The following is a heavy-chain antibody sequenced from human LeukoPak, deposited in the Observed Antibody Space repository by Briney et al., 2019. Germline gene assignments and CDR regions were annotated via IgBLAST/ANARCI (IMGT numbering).Heavy chain of an antibody. D-gene: IGHD4-17*01. CDR1: GFPFSSYG. CDR3: ARAGGRTVLDAFDI. V-gene: IGHV3-33*01. Sequence: GGSLRLSCAVSGFPFSSYGMHWVRQAPGKGLEWLTIICNDGSKKYYADSVKGRFTISRDNSKSTLFLQMDSLRVEDTAVYFCARAGGRTVLDAFDIWGQGPMVIVS. J-gene: IGHJ3*02. CDR2: ICNDGSKK.